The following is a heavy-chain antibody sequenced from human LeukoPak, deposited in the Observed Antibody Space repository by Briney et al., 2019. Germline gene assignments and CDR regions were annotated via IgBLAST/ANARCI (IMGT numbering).Heavy chain of an antibody. CDR1: GFTFSSYA. Sequence: QAGGSLRLSCAASGFTFSSYAMSWVRQAPGKGLEWVSAISGSGGSTYYADSVKGRFTISRDNSKNTLYLQMNSLRAEDTAVYYCARDRGGDIPFDYWGQGTLVTVSS. CDR2: ISGSGGST. D-gene: IGHD2-21*02. CDR3: ARDRGGDIPFDY. V-gene: IGHV3-23*01. J-gene: IGHJ4*02.